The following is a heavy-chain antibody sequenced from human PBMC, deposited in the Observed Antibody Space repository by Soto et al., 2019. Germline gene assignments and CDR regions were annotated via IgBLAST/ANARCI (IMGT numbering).Heavy chain of an antibody. CDR1: GYTFTGYA. J-gene: IGHJ4*02. CDR2: INAGNGNT. D-gene: IGHD6-19*01. CDR3: ARAVAVPADFDY. V-gene: IGHV1-3*01. Sequence: ASVKVSCKASGYTFTGYAMRWVRQAPGQRLEWMGWINAGNGNTKYSQKFQGRVTITRDTSASTAYMELSSLRSEDTAVYYCARAVAVPADFDYWGQGTLVTVPQ.